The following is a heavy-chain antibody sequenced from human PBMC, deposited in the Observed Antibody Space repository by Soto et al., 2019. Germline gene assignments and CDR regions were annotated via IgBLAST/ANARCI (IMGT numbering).Heavy chain of an antibody. J-gene: IGHJ3*02. V-gene: IGHV3-33*01. D-gene: IGHD5-12*01. Sequence: GGSLRLSCAASGFTFSSYGMHWVRQAPGKGLEWVAVIWYDGSNKYYADSVKGRFTISRDNSKNTLYLQMNSLRAEDTAVYYCARHQDIVALPGYDAFDIWGQGTMVTVSS. CDR2: IWYDGSNK. CDR3: ARHQDIVALPGYDAFDI. CDR1: GFTFSSYG.